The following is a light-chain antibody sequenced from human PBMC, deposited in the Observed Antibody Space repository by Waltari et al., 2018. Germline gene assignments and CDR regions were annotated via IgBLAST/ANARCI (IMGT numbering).Light chain of an antibody. J-gene: IGLJ1*01. CDR3: SSYTSSSMGV. Sequence: QSALTQPASVSGSHGQSITLSCRGTSSDVGGYNDGSWYQQHPGKAPKHMIYDVSKRPSGVSNRFSGSKSGNTASLTIAGLQAEDEADYYCSSYTSSSMGVFGTGTKVTVL. V-gene: IGLV2-14*01. CDR1: SSDVGGYND. CDR2: DVS.